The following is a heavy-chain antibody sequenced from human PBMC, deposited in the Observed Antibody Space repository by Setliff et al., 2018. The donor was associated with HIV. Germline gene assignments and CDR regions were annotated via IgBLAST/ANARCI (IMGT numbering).Heavy chain of an antibody. Sequence: SETLSLTCLVSHYSISDSYYWGWVRQPPGKGLEWIGTVYYLGNTYHNPSLRSRLSLSIDRSHQSFSFQLTSVSAAATAMYYCARGQWEGLHAYFFDVWGHGMLVT. CDR2: VYYLGNT. CDR3: ARGQWEGLHAYFFDV. V-gene: IGHV4-38-2*01. J-gene: IGHJ4*01. D-gene: IGHD1-26*01. CDR1: HYSISDSYY.